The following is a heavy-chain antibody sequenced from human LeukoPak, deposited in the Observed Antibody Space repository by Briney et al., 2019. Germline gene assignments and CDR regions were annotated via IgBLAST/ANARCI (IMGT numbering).Heavy chain of an antibody. J-gene: IGHJ4*02. D-gene: IGHD1-14*01. CDR1: GGSISSGSYY. CDR2: IYTSGST. Sequence: SETLSLTCTVSGGSISSGSYYWSWIRQPAGKGLEWIGRIYTSGSTNYNPSLKSRVTMSVDTSKNQFSLKLSSVTAADTAVYYCARDGWAGKPIDYWGQGTLVTVSS. V-gene: IGHV4-61*02. CDR3: ARDGWAGKPIDY.